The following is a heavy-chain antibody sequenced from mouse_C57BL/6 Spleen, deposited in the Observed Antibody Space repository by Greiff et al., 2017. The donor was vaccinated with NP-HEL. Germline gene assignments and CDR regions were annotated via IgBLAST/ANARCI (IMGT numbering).Heavy chain of an antibody. D-gene: IGHD2-14*01. CDR1: GFTFSSYA. V-gene: IGHV5-4*01. CDR2: ISDGGSYT. CDR3: ARERGYDGGYAMDS. J-gene: IGHJ4*01. Sequence: EVQLVESGGGLVKPGGSLKLSCTASGFTFSSYAMSWVRQTPEKRLEWVATISDGGSYTYYPDNLKGRFTISRDNAKNNLYLLMSHLKSEDTAMYYCARERGYDGGYAMDSWGQGTSVTVSS.